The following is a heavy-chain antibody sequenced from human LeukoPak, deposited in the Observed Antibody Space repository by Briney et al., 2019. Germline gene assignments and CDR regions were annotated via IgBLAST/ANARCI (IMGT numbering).Heavy chain of an antibody. D-gene: IGHD2-2*01. CDR1: GFTFSSYA. CDR3: ARDSDVGYCVTTSCQTRHYYHYYDLDV. J-gene: IGHJ6*02. V-gene: IGHV3-23*01. CDR2: ITDSGTGT. Sequence: GGSLRLSCAASGFTFSSYALSWVRQAPGKGLEWVSGITDSGTGTYYADSVKGRFTIPRDNSKNTLYLEMNSLRAEDTAVYYCARDSDVGYCVTTSCQTRHYYHYYDLDVWGQGTTVTVSS.